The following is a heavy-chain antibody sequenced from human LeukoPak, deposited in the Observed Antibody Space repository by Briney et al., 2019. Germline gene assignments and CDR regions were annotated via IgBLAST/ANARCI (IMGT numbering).Heavy chain of an antibody. CDR1: GFTLSSNY. V-gene: IGHV3-66*02. CDR3: ARDTGFYYGSGGPT. J-gene: IGHJ5*02. CDR2: IYSGGST. D-gene: IGHD3-10*01. Sequence: GGSLRLSCAASGFTLSSNYMSWVRQAPGKGLEWVSVIYSGGSTYYADSVKGRFTISRDNSKNTLYLQMNSLRAEDTAVYYCARDTGFYYGSGGPTWGQGTLVTVSS.